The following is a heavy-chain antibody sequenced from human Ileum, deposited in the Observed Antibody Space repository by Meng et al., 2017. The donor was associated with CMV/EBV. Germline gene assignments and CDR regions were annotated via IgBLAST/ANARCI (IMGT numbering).Heavy chain of an antibody. Sequence: QVQHVGAGGGVVKTGGALSLFCVASGFTFPDYYMNWISQAPGKGLEWLSYISPDSRDTNYADSVKGRFTISRDNAKNSLYLQMSNLRGEDTAIYYCVRYAREAEYWGQGNLVPVAS. V-gene: IGHV3-11*06. CDR3: VRYAREAEY. CDR1: GFTFPDYY. CDR2: ISPDSRDT. J-gene: IGHJ4*02.